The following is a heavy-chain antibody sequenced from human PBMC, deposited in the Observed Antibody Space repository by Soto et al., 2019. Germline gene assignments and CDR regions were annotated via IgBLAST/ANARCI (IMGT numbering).Heavy chain of an antibody. CDR1: GGATRRSY. CDR2: IHYSGST. J-gene: IGHJ4*02. CDR3: TKYLRTDAEGTSFDS. V-gene: IGHV4-59*01. Sequence: WVTMSLNWTVSGGATRRSYWILFRQTPGKVLEWVGYIHYSGSTNYNPSLKSRVTMSVDSAKNQFSLQLSSVTAADTAVYFCTKYLRTDAEGTSFDSWGQGAVLPVSS. D-gene: IGHD1-7*01.